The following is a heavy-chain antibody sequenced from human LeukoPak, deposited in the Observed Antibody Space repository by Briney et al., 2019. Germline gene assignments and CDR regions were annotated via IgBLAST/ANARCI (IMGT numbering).Heavy chain of an antibody. J-gene: IGHJ6*03. Sequence: GGSLRLSCAASGFIFSTYSMNWVRQAPGKGLEWVSYISSSSSTIYYADSVKGRFTISRDNAKNSLYLQINTLRAEDTAVYYCAQGGHDYYYMHVWGKGTTVTVSS. CDR2: ISSSSSTI. D-gene: IGHD3-16*01. CDR3: AQGGHDYYYMHV. CDR1: GFIFSTYS. V-gene: IGHV3-48*01.